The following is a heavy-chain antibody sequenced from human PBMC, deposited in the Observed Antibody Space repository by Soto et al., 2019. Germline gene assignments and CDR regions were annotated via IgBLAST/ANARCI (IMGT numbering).Heavy chain of an antibody. CDR2: VTFDGSRT. V-gene: IGHV3-30*18. CDR1: GFNFNNYA. J-gene: IGHJ6*02. D-gene: IGHD2-21*01. CDR3: AKAGWGGDYYYGLDV. Sequence: GGSLRLSCAASGFNFNNYAMHWVRQAPGKGLEWVAVVTFDGSRTYYADSVKGRFTISRDSSNNTVSLQMNSLTNEDTAVYYCAKAGWGGDYYYGLDVWGQGTTVTVSS.